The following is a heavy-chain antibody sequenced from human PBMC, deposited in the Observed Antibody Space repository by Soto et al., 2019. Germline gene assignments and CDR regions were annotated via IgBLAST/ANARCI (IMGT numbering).Heavy chain of an antibody. V-gene: IGHV3-23*01. CDR3: AKDLNYYDSSGYYLFVPFDY. CDR2: ISGSGGST. J-gene: IGHJ4*02. CDR1: GFTFSSYA. D-gene: IGHD3-22*01. Sequence: GGSLRLSCAASGFTFSSYAMSWVRQAPGKGLERVSAISGSGGSTYYADSVKGRFTISRDNSKNTLYLQMNSLRAEDTAVYYCAKDLNYYDSSGYYLFVPFDYWGQGTLVTVSS.